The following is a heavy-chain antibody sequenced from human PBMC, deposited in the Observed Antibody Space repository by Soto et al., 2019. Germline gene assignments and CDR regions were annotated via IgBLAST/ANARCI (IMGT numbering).Heavy chain of an antibody. Sequence: EVQLVESGGGSVQPGRSLRLSCTASGFTFGDDAVSWFRQAPGKGLEWVGFIRSERNGGTIEYAPSGEGRFTISRDDAKNIAYLQMNSLITEDTALYSSSRAGIFVPKMGQYDFFDPWGQGTRVTVSS. J-gene: IGHJ5*02. CDR1: GFTFGDDA. D-gene: IGHD3-3*01. CDR3: SRAGIFVPKMGQYDFFDP. CDR2: IRSERNGGTI. V-gene: IGHV3-49*03.